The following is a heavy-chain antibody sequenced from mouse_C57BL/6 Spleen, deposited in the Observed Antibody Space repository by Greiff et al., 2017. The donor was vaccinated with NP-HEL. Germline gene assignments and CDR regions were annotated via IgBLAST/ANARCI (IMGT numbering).Heavy chain of an antibody. CDR1: GYTFTSYW. J-gene: IGHJ2*01. V-gene: IGHV1-64*01. Sequence: QVQLQQPGAELVKPGASVKLSCKASGYTFTSYWMHWVKQRPGQGLEWIGMIHPNSGSTNYNEKFKSKATLTVDKSSSTAYMQLSSLTSEDSAVYYCARPTVVASFDYWGQGTTLTVSS. CDR3: ARPTVVASFDY. CDR2: IHPNSGST. D-gene: IGHD1-1*01.